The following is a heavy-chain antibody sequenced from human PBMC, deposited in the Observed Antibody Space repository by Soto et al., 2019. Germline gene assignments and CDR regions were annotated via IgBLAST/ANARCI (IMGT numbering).Heavy chain of an antibody. CDR2: IIPIFGTA. CDR1: GGTFSSYA. Sequence: QVQLVQSGAEVKKPGSSVTVSCKASGGTFSSYAISWVRQAPGQGLEWMGGIIPIFGTANYVQKFQGRVTITADEYTNTAYMELSSLRSEDTAVYYCARGIHIAPAFYWFDPWGQGTLFTVSS. CDR3: ARGIHIAPAFYWFDP. V-gene: IGHV1-69*01. J-gene: IGHJ5*02. D-gene: IGHD6-13*01.